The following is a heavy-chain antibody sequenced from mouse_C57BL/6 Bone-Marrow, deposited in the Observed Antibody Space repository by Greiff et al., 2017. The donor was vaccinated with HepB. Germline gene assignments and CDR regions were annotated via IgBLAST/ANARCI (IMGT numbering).Heavy chain of an antibody. CDR2: ISNGGGST. CDR3: ARPLYDGYFFDY. CDR1: GFTFSDYY. D-gene: IGHD2-3*01. Sequence: EVQLVESGGGLVQPGGSLKLSCAASGFTFSDYYMYWVRQTPEKRLEWVAYISNGGGSTYYPDTVKGRFTISRDNAKNTLYLQMSRLKSEDTAMYYCARPLYDGYFFDYWGQGTTLTVSS. V-gene: IGHV5-12*01. J-gene: IGHJ2*01.